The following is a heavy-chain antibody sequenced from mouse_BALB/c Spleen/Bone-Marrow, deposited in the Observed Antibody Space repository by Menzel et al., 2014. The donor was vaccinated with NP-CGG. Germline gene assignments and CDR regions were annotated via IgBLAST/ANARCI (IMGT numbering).Heavy chain of an antibody. J-gene: IGHJ2*02. CDR2: INPYNDGT. CDR3: ARPRQLGLPYYFDY. Sequence: QLQQSGPELVQPGASVKMSCKASGYTFTSYVMHWVKQKPGQGLEWIGYINPYNDGTKYNEKFKGKATLTSDKSSSTAYMELSSLTSEDSAVYYCARPRQLGLPYYFDYWGQGTSPTVSS. D-gene: IGHD3-2*01. V-gene: IGHV1-14*01. CDR1: GYTFTSYV.